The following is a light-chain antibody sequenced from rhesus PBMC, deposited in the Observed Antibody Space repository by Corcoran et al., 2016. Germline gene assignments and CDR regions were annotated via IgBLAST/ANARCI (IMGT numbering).Light chain of an antibody. V-gene: IGKV1-41*01. J-gene: IGKJ3*01. CDR1: QSISNY. CDR3: QQFKNYLT. CDR2: SAS. Sequence: DIQMTQSPSSLSASVGDRVTITCRASQSISNYLNWYQQEPGKAPKLLIYSASSLQIGVPSRFSGSGSGTEFTLTISSLQPEDFATYYCQQFKNYLTFGPGTKLDIK.